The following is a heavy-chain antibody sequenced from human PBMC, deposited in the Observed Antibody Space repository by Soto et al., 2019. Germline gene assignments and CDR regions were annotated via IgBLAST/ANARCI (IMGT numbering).Heavy chain of an antibody. D-gene: IGHD2-2*02. Sequence: EVQLLESGGGLVQPGGSLRLSCAASGFTFSNYAMNWVRQTPGKGLEWVSGLSESGVTTYYADSVKGRFTISRDNSKNTLYLHLNSLRAEDTALYYCAKTRRYTTSGFEYWGQGALVTVSS. CDR2: LSESGVTT. V-gene: IGHV3-23*01. CDR1: GFTFSNYA. J-gene: IGHJ4*02. CDR3: AKTRRYTTSGFEY.